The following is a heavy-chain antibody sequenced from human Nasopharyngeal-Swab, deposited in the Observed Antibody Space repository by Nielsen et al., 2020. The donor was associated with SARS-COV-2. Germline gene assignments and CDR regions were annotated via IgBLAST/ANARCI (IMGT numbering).Heavy chain of an antibody. Sequence: LRLSCAVYGGSFSGYYWSWIRQPPGKGLEWIGEINHSGSTNYNPSLKSRVTISVDTSKSQFSLKLSSVTAADTAVYYCARLNGIAAAGTGWFDPWGQGTLVTASS. CDR3: ARLNGIAAAGTGWFDP. J-gene: IGHJ5*02. V-gene: IGHV4-34*09. CDR2: INHSGST. D-gene: IGHD6-13*01. CDR1: GGSFSGYY.